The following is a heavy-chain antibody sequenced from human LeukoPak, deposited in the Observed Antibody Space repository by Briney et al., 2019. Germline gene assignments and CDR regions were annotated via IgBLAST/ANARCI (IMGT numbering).Heavy chain of an antibody. CDR1: GGSISSYY. Sequence: SETLSLTCTVPGGSISSYYWSWIRQPPGKGLEWIGYIYYSGSTNYNPSLKSRVTISVDTSKNQFSLKLSSVPAADTAVYYCARHPLGSQDWYFDLWGRGTLVTVSS. D-gene: IGHD1-26*01. J-gene: IGHJ2*01. CDR3: ARHPLGSQDWYFDL. CDR2: IYYSGST. V-gene: IGHV4-59*08.